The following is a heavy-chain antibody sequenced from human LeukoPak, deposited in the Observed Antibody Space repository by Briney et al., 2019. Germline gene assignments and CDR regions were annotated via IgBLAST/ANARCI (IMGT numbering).Heavy chain of an antibody. V-gene: IGHV4-34*01. CDR1: GVSFSGYY. D-gene: IGHD3-10*01. Sequence: SETLSLTCDVYGVSFSGYYWTWIRQPPGKGLEWIGEINHRGSTNYNPSLRSRVTISVGTSKNQFSLKLGSVTAADTAIYYCARGDGEFDYWGLGTLVTVSS. J-gene: IGHJ4*02. CDR2: INHRGST. CDR3: ARGDGEFDY.